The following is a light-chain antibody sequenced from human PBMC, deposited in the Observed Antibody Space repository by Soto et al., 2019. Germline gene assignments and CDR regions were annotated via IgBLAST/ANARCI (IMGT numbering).Light chain of an antibody. Sequence: QSHLTDPASGSLSPGHWITLYFSGTSSDIGVDNYVSWYAQHPRKAPKLMIYEVNNRPSVVSNRLSGSTSGNTASLTISGLQAEDEADYDCSSYTTSNTYVCGAGTKVTVL. CDR1: SSDIGVDNY. CDR3: SSYTTSNTYV. CDR2: EVN. V-gene: IGLV2-14*01. J-gene: IGLJ1*01.